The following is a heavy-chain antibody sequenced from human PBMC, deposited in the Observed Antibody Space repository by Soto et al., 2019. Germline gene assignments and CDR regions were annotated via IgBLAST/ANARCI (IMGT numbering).Heavy chain of an antibody. CDR3: AKSHGSSTSYEIYYYYYYGMDV. CDR1: GGTFSSYA. CDR2: SIPISGTA. Sequence: QVQLVQSGAEVKKPGSSVKVSCKASGGTFSSYAISWWRQAPGQGLEGMGGSIPISGTANYAQKFQGRVTITADETTRTAHMEQRSLRPEDTAVYYCAKSHGSSTSYEIYYYYYYGMDVWGQGTTVTVSS. V-gene: IGHV1-69*01. J-gene: IGHJ6*02. D-gene: IGHD2-2*01.